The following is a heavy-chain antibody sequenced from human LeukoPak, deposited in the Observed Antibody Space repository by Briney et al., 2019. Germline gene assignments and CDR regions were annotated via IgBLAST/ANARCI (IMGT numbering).Heavy chain of an antibody. Sequence: ASVKVSCKVSGYTLTELSMHWVRQAPGKGLEWMGGFDPEDGETIYAQKFQGRVTMTEDTSTDTAYMELSSVRSEDTAVYYCATDFSRGWPRLGAFDYWGQGTLVTVSS. CDR1: GYTLTELS. V-gene: IGHV1-24*01. D-gene: IGHD1-26*01. J-gene: IGHJ4*02. CDR2: FDPEDGET. CDR3: ATDFSRGWPRLGAFDY.